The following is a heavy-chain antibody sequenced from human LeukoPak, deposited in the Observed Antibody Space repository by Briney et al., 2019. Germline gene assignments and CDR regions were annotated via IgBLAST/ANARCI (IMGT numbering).Heavy chain of an antibody. D-gene: IGHD3-10*02. CDR2: ISYDGSNK. CDR1: GFTFSSYG. CDR3: AKDVNYYDRSLDY. Sequence: GRSLRLSCAASGFTFSSYGMHWVRQAPGKGLEWVAVISYDGSNKYYADSVKGRFTISRDNSKNTLYLQMNSLRVEDTAVYYCAKDVNYYDRSLDYWGQGTLVTVSS. V-gene: IGHV3-30*18. J-gene: IGHJ4*02.